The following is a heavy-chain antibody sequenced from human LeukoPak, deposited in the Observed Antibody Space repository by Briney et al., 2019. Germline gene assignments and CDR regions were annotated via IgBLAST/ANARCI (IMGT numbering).Heavy chain of an antibody. Sequence: GGSLRLSCAASGFTFDDYGLSWVRQAPGKGLEWVSGINWNGGSTGYADSVKGRFTISRDNAKKSLYLQMNSLRAEDTALYYCARDPWGIASSRLFDYWGQGTLVTVSS. J-gene: IGHJ4*02. V-gene: IGHV3-20*04. D-gene: IGHD6-13*01. CDR1: GFTFDDYG. CDR3: ARDPWGIASSRLFDY. CDR2: INWNGGST.